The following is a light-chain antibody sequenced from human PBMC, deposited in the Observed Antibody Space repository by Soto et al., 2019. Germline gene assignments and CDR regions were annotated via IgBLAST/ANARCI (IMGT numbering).Light chain of an antibody. CDR3: SSYTSSSTFV. CDR1: SSDVGGYNY. CDR2: DVS. Sequence: QSALTQPASVSGSPGQSITISCTGTSSDVGGYNYVSWYQQHPGKAPKLMIYDVSNRPSGVSKRFSGSKSGNTASLTISGLQAEDEAAYYCSSYTSSSTFVFGTGTQLTVL. J-gene: IGLJ1*01. V-gene: IGLV2-14*01.